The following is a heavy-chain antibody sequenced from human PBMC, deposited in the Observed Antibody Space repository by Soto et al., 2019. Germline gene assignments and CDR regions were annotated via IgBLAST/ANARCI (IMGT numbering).Heavy chain of an antibody. CDR3: AREGYYSGSESYSPPRYYGMDV. J-gene: IGHJ6*02. V-gene: IGHV1-18*01. D-gene: IGHD3-10*01. CDR1: GYSFTTYG. Sequence: QVQLVQSGAEVKKPGASVKVSCKASGYSFTTYGISWVRQAPGQGLEWMGWISDYNGNTNYEKKSQGRVTMTTDTSTRTAYMELKSLRSEDTAVYYCAREGYYSGSESYSPPRYYGMDVWGQGTTVTVS. CDR2: ISDYNGNT.